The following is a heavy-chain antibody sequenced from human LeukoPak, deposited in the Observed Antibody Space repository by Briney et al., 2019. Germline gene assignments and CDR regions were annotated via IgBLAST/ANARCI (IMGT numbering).Heavy chain of an antibody. Sequence: PGRSLRLSCAASGSSFSRDGMHWVRQAPGKGLEWVAFISNDGNRKYYADSVKGRFTISRNKSENTLYVQMNSLRAEDTAVYYCAKDRSTTWSLDYWDQGTLVTVSS. D-gene: IGHD6-13*01. CDR3: AKDRSTTWSLDY. CDR2: ISNDGNRK. J-gene: IGHJ4*02. CDR1: GSSFSRDG. V-gene: IGHV3-30*18.